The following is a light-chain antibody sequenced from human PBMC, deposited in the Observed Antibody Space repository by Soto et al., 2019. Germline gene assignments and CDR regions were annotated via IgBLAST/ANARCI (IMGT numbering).Light chain of an antibody. Sequence: EIVLTQFPGTLSLSPGERATLSCRASQSVSSSYLAWYQQKPGQAPRLLIYDASSRATGIPDRFSGSGSGTDFTRTISRLEPEDFAVYYCQQYADSPITFGPGTKVDVK. J-gene: IGKJ3*01. CDR2: DAS. V-gene: IGKV3-20*01. CDR1: QSVSSSY. CDR3: QQYADSPIT.